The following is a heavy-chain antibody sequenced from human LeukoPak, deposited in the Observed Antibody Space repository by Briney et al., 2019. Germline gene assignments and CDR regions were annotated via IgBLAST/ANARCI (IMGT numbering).Heavy chain of an antibody. CDR2: INPNSGGT. CDR3: ARDHGGNSDAFDI. CDR1: GYTFTGYY. D-gene: IGHD4-23*01. V-gene: IGHV1-2*02. J-gene: IGHJ3*02. Sequence: ASVKVSCKASGYTFTGYYMHWVRQAPGQGLEWMGWINPNSGGTNYAQKFQGRVTMTRDTSISTAYMELSRLRSDDTAVYYCARDHGGNSDAFDIWGQGTMVTVSS.